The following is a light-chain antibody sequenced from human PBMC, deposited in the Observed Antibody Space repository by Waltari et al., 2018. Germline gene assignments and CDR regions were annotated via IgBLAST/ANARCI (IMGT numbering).Light chain of an antibody. J-gene: IGLJ2*01. V-gene: IGLV2-23*02. CDR2: AVS. CDR3: SSYAGSSKGV. Sequence: QSALTQPASVSGSPGQSITISCPVTSRDVGNYKLVSWYQQHPGKAPKLMIYAVSKRPSGVSDRFSGSKSGDMASLTISGLQPEDEAEYFCSSYAGSSKGVFGGGTKVTVL. CDR1: SRDVGNYKL.